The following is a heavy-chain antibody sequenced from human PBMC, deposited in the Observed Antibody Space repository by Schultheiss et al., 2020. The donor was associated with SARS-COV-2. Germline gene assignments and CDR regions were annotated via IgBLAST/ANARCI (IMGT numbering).Heavy chain of an antibody. CDR1: GFTFSSYA. V-gene: IGHV3-23*01. CDR2: ISGSGGST. Sequence: GGSLRLSCAASGFTFSSYAMSWVRQAPGKGLEWVSAISGSGGSTYYADSVKGRFTISRDNSKNTLYLQMNSLRAEDTAVYYCAKDQEQWLVLASFYYYYGMDVWGQGTTVTVSS. J-gene: IGHJ6*02. D-gene: IGHD6-19*01. CDR3: AKDQEQWLVLASFYYYYGMDV.